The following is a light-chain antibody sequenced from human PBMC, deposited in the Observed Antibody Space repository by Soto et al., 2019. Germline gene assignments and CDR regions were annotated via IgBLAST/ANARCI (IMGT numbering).Light chain of an antibody. J-gene: IGKJ1*01. CDR2: GAS. V-gene: IGKV3-20*01. CDR1: QSVSSSY. Sequence: EIVLTQSPGTLSLSPGERATLSCRASQSVSSSYLAWYQQKAGQAPRLVIYGASIRATGIPDRFSGSGSGTDFTLTISTLEPEDSAVYYCQQYGHSPRTFGQGTKVEIK. CDR3: QQYGHSPRT.